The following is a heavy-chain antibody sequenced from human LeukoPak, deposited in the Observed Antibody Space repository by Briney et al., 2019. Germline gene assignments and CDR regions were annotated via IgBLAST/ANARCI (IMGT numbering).Heavy chain of an antibody. D-gene: IGHD3-3*01. CDR1: GFTFSSYW. CDR2: ISGSGGST. CDR3: AKKRSSGVVPYYFDY. V-gene: IGHV3-23*01. Sequence: GGSLRLSCAASGFTFSSYWMNWVRQAPGKGLEWVSAISGSGGSTYYADSVKGRFTISRDNSKNTLYLQMNSLRAEDTAVYYCAKKRSSGVVPYYFDYWGQGTLVTVSS. J-gene: IGHJ4*02.